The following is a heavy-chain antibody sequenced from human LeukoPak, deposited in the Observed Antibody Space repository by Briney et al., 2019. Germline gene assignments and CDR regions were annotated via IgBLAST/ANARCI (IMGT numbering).Heavy chain of an antibody. Sequence: GASVKVSCKASGFTFTSSAMQWVRQARGQRLEWIGWIVVGSGNTNYAQKFQERVTITRDMSTSTAYMELSSLRSEDTAVYYCAAVGMPGGFYYFDYWGQGTLVTVSS. V-gene: IGHV1-58*02. D-gene: IGHD7-27*01. CDR2: IVVGSGNT. CDR3: AAVGMPGGFYYFDY. CDR1: GFTFTSSA. J-gene: IGHJ4*02.